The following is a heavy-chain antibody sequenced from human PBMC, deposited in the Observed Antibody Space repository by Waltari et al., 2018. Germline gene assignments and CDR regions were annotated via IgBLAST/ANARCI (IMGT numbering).Heavy chain of an antibody. CDR2: IYYSGST. Sequence: QVQLQESGPGLVKPSQTLSLTCTVSGGSISSGGYYWSWIRQHPGKGLEWIGYIYYSGSTYYNPSLKSRVTISVDTSKNQFSLKLSSVTAADTAVYYCVRHLSDTEHNQYYFDYWGQGTLVTVSS. V-gene: IGHV4-31*03. CDR1: GGSISSGGYY. D-gene: IGHD1-1*01. J-gene: IGHJ4*02. CDR3: VRHLSDTEHNQYYFDY.